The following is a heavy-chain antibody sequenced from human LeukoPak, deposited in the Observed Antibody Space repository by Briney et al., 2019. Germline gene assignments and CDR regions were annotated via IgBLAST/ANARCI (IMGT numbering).Heavy chain of an antibody. Sequence: ASVKVSCKASGGTFSSYAISWVRQAPGQGLEWMGGIIPIFGTANYAQKFQGRVTITADKSTSTAYMELSSLRSEDTAVYYCARTPLSYYYYMDVWGKGTTVTVSS. CDR3: ARTPLSYYYYMDV. J-gene: IGHJ6*03. CDR1: GGTFSSYA. V-gene: IGHV1-69*06. CDR2: IIPIFGTA.